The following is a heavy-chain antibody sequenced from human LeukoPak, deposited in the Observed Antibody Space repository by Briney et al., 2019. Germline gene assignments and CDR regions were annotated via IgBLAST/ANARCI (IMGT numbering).Heavy chain of an antibody. CDR3: ARLGEKADFDC. J-gene: IGHJ4*02. V-gene: IGHV3-7*01. CDR2: IKQDGSEK. CDR1: GFTFSSYW. D-gene: IGHD3-16*01. Sequence: GGSLRLSCAASGFTFSSYWMSWVRQAPGKGLEWLANIKQDGSEKYYVDSVKGRFTMSRDNAKNSLYLQMNSLRAEDTAVYYCARLGEKADFDCWGQGTLVTVSS.